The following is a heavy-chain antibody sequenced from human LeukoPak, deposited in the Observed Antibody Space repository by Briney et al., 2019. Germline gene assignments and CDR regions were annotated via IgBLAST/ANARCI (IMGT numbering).Heavy chain of an antibody. CDR3: ARDSPYYDILTGYYPSFDY. J-gene: IGHJ4*02. Sequence: GGSLRLSCAASGFTFSSYGMHWVRQAPGKGLEWVAVIWYDGSNKYYADSVKGRFTISRDNSKNTLYLQMNSLRAEDTAVYYCARDSPYYDILTGYYPSFDYWGQGTLVTVSS. V-gene: IGHV3-33*01. CDR1: GFTFSSYG. D-gene: IGHD3-9*01. CDR2: IWYDGSNK.